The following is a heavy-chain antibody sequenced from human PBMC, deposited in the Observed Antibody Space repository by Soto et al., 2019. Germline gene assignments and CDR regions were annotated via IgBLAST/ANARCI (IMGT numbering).Heavy chain of an antibody. D-gene: IGHD2-2*01. CDR2: INPNSGGT. V-gene: IGHV1-2*04. CDR3: ARDFGPAANNWFDP. CDR1: GYTFTTYG. Sequence: ASVKVSCKTSGYTFTTYGISWVRQAPGQGLEWMGWINPNSGGTNYAQKFQGWVTMTRDTSISTAYMELSRLRSDDTAVYYCARDFGPAANNWFDPWGQGTLVTVSP. J-gene: IGHJ5*02.